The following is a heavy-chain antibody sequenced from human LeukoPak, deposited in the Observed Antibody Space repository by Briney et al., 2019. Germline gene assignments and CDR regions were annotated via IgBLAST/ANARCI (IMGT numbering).Heavy chain of an antibody. CDR3: ARTRYHDSTGPNYYYYYMDV. V-gene: IGHV3-23*01. CDR1: GFTFSSYA. CDR2: ISGSGGST. J-gene: IGHJ6*03. Sequence: GGSLRLSCAASGFTFSSYAMSWVRQAPGKGLEWVSAISGSGGSTYYADSVRGRFTISRDNSKNTLYLQMNSLSSEDTAVYYCARTRYHDSTGPNYYYYYMDVWGKGTTVTVSS. D-gene: IGHD3-22*01.